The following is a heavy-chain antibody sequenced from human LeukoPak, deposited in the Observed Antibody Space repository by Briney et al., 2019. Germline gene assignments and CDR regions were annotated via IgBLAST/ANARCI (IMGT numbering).Heavy chain of an antibody. D-gene: IGHD6-25*01. CDR1: GFTFSSYA. V-gene: IGHV3-30*04. Sequence: GGSLRLSCAASGFTFSSYAMHWVRQAPGKGLEWVAVISYDGSSKYYADSVKGRFTISRDNSKNTLYLQMNSLRAEDTAVYYCARDRGRYYMDVWGKGTTVTISS. CDR2: ISYDGSSK. J-gene: IGHJ6*03. CDR3: ARDRGRYYMDV.